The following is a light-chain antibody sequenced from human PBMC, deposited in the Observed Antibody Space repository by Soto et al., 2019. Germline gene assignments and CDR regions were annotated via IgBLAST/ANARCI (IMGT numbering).Light chain of an antibody. J-gene: IGKJ1*01. V-gene: IGKV1-5*01. CDR2: DAS. CDR3: QQYNTYPWT. Sequence: DSHMTQTPSTLSASVGDRVTITCRASQSISNCLTWYQQRQGIAPKLLIFDASTLQSGVPSRLSGSGSGALFTLTISGLQPDDFATYYCQQYNTYPWTFGQGTKVDIK. CDR1: QSISNC.